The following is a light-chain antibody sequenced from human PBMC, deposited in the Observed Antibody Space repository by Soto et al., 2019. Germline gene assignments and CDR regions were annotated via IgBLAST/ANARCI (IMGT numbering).Light chain of an antibody. CDR1: TSNIGSNY. Sequence: QSVLTQPPSASWTPGQRVTISCSVDTSNIGSNYVYWYQQLPGTAPKLLIYSNYLRPSGVPDRFSGSKSGTSASLAISGLRSEDEADYYCAAWDDSLSGPLFGGGTKVTVL. J-gene: IGLJ2*01. V-gene: IGLV1-47*02. CDR2: SNY. CDR3: AAWDDSLSGPL.